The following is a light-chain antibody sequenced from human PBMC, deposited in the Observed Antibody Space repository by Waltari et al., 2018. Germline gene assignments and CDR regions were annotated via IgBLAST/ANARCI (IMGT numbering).Light chain of an antibody. Sequence: DIVMTQSPDSLAVALGERATLTCKSSQSILYSYNNKNSLAWYQQKPGQPPRLLIYWASTRESGVPERFSGSGSGTDFTLTISSVQAEDVAVYFCHHYYTTPPAFGQGTKVEIK. CDR3: HHYYTTPPA. V-gene: IGKV4-1*01. CDR1: QSILYSYNNKNS. J-gene: IGKJ1*01. CDR2: WAS.